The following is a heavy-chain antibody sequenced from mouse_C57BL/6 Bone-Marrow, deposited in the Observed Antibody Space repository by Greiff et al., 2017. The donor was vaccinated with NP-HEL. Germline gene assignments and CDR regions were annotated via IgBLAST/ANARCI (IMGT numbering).Heavy chain of an antibody. Sequence: EVKLMESGAELVRPGASVKLSCTASGFNIKGDYMHWVKQRPEQGLEWIGWIDPEDGDTEYASKFQGRSTITADTSSNTAYLQLSSLTSEDTAVYYCLSSAYGRDYFDYGGQGTTLTVSS. J-gene: IGHJ2*01. CDR2: IDPEDGDT. D-gene: IGHD6-1*01. V-gene: IGHV14-4*01. CDR3: LSSAYGRDYFDY. CDR1: GFNIKGDY.